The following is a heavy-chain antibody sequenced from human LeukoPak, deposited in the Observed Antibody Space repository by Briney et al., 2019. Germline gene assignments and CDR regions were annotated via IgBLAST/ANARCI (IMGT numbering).Heavy chain of an antibody. CDR3: ARDVGASGSLDY. CDR1: GFIFTNYW. V-gene: IGHV3-7*03. CDR2: IKQDGSAE. Sequence: GGSLRLSCAASGFIFTNYWMNWVRQTPGKGLECVANIKQDGSAEYYVDSVRGRFTISRDNAQNSFYLQMNSLRVEDTAVYYRARDVGASGSLDYWGQGTLVTVSS. J-gene: IGHJ4*02. D-gene: IGHD3-10*01.